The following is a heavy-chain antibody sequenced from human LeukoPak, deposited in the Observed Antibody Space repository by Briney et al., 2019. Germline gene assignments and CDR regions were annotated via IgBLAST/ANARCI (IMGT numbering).Heavy chain of an antibody. J-gene: IGHJ3*01. CDR3: ARAFYGGNLDY. CDR1: GYSISSGFY. Sequence: PSETLSLTCTVSGYSISSGFYWGWIRQPPGKGLEWIGNIYHSGRTDHNPSLKSRVTISVDTSKNQFSLKLTSVTAADTAVYYCARAFYGGNLDYWGQGTMVTVSS. CDR2: IYHSGRT. D-gene: IGHD4-23*01. V-gene: IGHV4-38-2*02.